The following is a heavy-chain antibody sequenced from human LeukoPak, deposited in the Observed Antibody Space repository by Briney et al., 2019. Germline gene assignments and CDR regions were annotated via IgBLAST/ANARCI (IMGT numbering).Heavy chain of an antibody. D-gene: IGHD6-13*01. CDR3: ARGGQQLYYFDY. Sequence: ASVKDSCKASGYTFTSYAMHWVRQAPGQRLEWMGWINAGNGNTKYSQKFQGRVTITRDTSASTAYMELSSLRSEDTAVYYCARGGQQLYYFDYWGQGTLVTVSS. V-gene: IGHV1-3*01. CDR1: GYTFTSYA. CDR2: INAGNGNT. J-gene: IGHJ4*02.